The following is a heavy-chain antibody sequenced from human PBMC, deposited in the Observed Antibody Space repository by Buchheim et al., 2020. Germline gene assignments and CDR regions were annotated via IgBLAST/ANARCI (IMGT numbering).Heavy chain of an antibody. CDR1: GYTFTRYG. Sequence: QVQLVQSGAELKKPGASVKVSCKASGYTFTRYGIIWVRLAPGQGLEWIGCISGYNGDTKYAQTLQGRVTVTTDTPTSTAYMELRSLRSDDTAVYGCARATGSGWYFDYWGQGTL. V-gene: IGHV1-18*04. J-gene: IGHJ4*02. CDR2: ISGYNGDT. D-gene: IGHD6-19*01. CDR3: ARATGSGWYFDY.